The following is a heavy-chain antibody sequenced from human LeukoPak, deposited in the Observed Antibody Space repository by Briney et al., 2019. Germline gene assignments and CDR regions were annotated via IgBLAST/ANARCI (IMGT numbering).Heavy chain of an antibody. J-gene: IGHJ4*02. CDR2: ISAYNGNT. CDR3: ARGYCSSTSCYGFDY. CDR1: GYTFTSYG. V-gene: IGHV1-18*01. Sequence: ASVNVSFKASGYTFTSYGISWVRQAPGQGLEWMGWISAYNGNTNYAQKLQGRVTMTTDTSTSTAYMELRSLRSDDTAVYYCARGYCSSTSCYGFDYWGQGTLVTVSS. D-gene: IGHD2-2*01.